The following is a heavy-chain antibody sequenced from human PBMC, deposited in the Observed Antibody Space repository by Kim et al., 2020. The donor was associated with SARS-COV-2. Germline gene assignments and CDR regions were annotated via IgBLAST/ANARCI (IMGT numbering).Heavy chain of an antibody. J-gene: IGHJ4*02. V-gene: IGHV3-30*02. D-gene: IGHD1-26*01. CDR3: AKEGAAAGWYSDY. Sequence: YADSVKGRFTISRDNSKNTLYLKMNSLRAEDTAVYYGAKEGAAAGWYSDYWGQGTLVTVSS.